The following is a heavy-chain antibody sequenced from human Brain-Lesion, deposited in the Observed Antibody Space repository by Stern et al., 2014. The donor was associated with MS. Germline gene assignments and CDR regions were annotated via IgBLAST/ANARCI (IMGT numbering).Heavy chain of an antibody. CDR2: MNPYSGNT. CDR3: ARAVRNQLLSEY. J-gene: IGHJ4*02. CDR1: GYTFSSYD. D-gene: IGHD2-2*01. V-gene: IGHV1-8*01. Sequence: VRRVEAGAEVKKPGASVKVSCKASGYTFSSYDITWVRQASGHGLGWMGWMNPYSGNTGYAQKFKGRVSMTSDPSISTVYMELTSLTSDDTAVYFCARAVRNQLLSEYWGQGTLVTVSS.